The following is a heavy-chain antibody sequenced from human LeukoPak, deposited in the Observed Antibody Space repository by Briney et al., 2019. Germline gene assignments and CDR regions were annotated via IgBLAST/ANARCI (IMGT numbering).Heavy chain of an antibody. CDR1: GGSISSGGYS. J-gene: IGHJ3*02. Sequence: PSETLSLTCAVSGGSISSGGYSWSWIRQPPGKGPEWIGYIYHSGSTYYNPSLKSRVTISVDRPKNQFSLKLSSVTAADTAVYYCARTLYYYDSSGYYENDAFDIWGQGTMVTVSS. D-gene: IGHD3-22*01. CDR3: ARTLYYYDSSGYYENDAFDI. V-gene: IGHV4-30-2*01. CDR2: IYHSGST.